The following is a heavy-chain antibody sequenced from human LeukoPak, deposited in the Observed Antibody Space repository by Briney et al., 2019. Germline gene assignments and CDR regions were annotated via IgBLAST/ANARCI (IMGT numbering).Heavy chain of an antibody. CDR1: GFTVSSNY. CDR2: IYSGGST. J-gene: IGHJ3*02. D-gene: IGHD3-22*01. Sequence: GGSLRLSCAASGFTVSSNYMSWVRQAPGKGLEWVSVIYSGGSTYYAGSVKGRITNTRDNAKNTLYRQMNRLRAEDTAVYYCARDAVYYYDSSGYYSLDAFDIWGRGTMGTVSS. V-gene: IGHV3-66*01. CDR3: ARDAVYYYDSSGYYSLDAFDI.